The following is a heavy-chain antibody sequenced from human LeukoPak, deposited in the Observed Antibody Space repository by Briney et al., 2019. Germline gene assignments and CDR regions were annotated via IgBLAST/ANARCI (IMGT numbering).Heavy chain of an antibody. Sequence: GGSLRLSCAASGFTFDDYGMSWVRQAPGKGLEWVSGINWNGDSTRYADSVRGRFTISRDNAKNFLYLQMNSLRAEDTALYFCARVERFSVGAGNYDCWSGSYYYYYMDVWGKGTTVTVSS. D-gene: IGHD3-3*01. J-gene: IGHJ6*03. V-gene: IGHV3-20*04. CDR1: GFTFDDYG. CDR2: INWNGDST. CDR3: ARVERFSVGAGNYDCWSGSYYYYYMDV.